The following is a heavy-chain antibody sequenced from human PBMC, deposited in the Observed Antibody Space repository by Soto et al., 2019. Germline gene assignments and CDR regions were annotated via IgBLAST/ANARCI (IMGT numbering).Heavy chain of an antibody. V-gene: IGHV4-31*03. D-gene: IGHD5-12*01. J-gene: IGHJ4*02. Sequence: QVQLQESGPGLVKPSQTLSLTCTVSGGSISSGGYYWSWIRQHPGKGLEWIGYIYYSGSTYYKPSLKSRVTISVDTSKNQFSLKLSSVTAADTAVYYCARARGDGYNYIRYYFDYWGLGILVTDSS. CDR2: IYYSGST. CDR3: ARARGDGYNYIRYYFDY. CDR1: GGSISSGGYY.